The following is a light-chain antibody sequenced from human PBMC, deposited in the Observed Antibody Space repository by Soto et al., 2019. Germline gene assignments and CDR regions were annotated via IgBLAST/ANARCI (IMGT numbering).Light chain of an antibody. Sequence: QSALTQPASVSGSPGQSITISCTATSSDVDTHNYVSWYQQYPGKAPKLMIYEVINRPSGVSSRFSGSKSGNTASLIISGLQAEDEADYYCSSYTSSSTLVFGGGTKVTVL. V-gene: IGLV2-14*01. CDR1: SSDVDTHNY. CDR2: EVI. CDR3: SSYTSSSTLV. J-gene: IGLJ2*01.